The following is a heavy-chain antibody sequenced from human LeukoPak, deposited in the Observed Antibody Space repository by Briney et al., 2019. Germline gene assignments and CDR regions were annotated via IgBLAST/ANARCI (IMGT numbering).Heavy chain of an antibody. J-gene: IGHJ5*02. CDR1: GGSFSGYY. Sequence: SGTLSLTCAVYGGSFSGYYWSWIRQPPGKGLEWIGEINHSGSTTYNPSLMNGVTTLVDTYKKQFSLKLSFVTAADTAVYYCARGRLGYCSSTSCYALCVNWFDPWGQGTLVTVSS. CDR3: ARGRLGYCSSTSCYALCVNWFDP. D-gene: IGHD2-2*01. V-gene: IGHV4-34*01. CDR2: INHSGST.